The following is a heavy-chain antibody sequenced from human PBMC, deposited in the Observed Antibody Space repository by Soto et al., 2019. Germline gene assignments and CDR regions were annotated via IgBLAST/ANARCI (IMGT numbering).Heavy chain of an antibody. CDR1: GFTFSSYA. CDR2: ISGSGGST. CDR3: AAKKGSGYSSSWYPDYYGMDV. D-gene: IGHD6-13*01. Sequence: SLRLSCAASGFTFSSYAMSWVRQAPGKGLEWVSAISGSGGSTYYADSVKGRFTISRDNSKNTLYLQMNSLRAEDTAVYYCAAKKGSGYSSSWYPDYYGMDVWGQGTTVTVSS. J-gene: IGHJ6*02. V-gene: IGHV3-23*01.